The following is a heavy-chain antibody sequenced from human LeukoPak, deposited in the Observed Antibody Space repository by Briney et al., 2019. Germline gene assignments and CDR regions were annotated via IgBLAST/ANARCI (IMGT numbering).Heavy chain of an antibody. V-gene: IGHV4-34*01. D-gene: IGHD6-19*01. CDR3: ARGLRAVAAP. Sequence: PSETLSLTCAVYGGSFSGYYWSWIRQPPGKGLEWIGEINHSGSTYYNPSLKSRVTISVDTSKNQFSLKLSSVTAADTAVYYCARGLRAVAAPWSQGTLVTVSS. CDR2: INHSGST. CDR1: GGSFSGYY. J-gene: IGHJ5*02.